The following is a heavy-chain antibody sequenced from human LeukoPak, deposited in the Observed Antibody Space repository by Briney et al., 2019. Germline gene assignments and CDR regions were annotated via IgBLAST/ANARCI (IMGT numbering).Heavy chain of an antibody. V-gene: IGHV1-3*01. J-gene: IGHJ5*02. CDR1: GYTFTSYA. D-gene: IGHD6-19*01. CDR2: INAGNGNT. Sequence: ASVKVSCKASGYTFTSYAMHWVRQAPGQRLEWMGWINAGNGNTKYSQKFQGRVTMTEDTSTDTAYMELSSLRSEDTAVYYCATVGSIAVADHNWFDPWGQGTLVTVSS. CDR3: ATVGSIAVADHNWFDP.